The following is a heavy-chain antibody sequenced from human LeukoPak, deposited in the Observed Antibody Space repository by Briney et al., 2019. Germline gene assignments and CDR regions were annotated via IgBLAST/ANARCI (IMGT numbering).Heavy chain of an antibody. J-gene: IGHJ6*02. Sequence: GGSLRLSCVASGLTFNSHSMSWVRQAPGMGLEWVSVVSTNGDVTFYADSVKGRFTISRDNSKNTLYLQMNSLRAEDTAVYYCSRRRDGYPSYGMDVWGQGTTVTVSS. CDR3: SRRRDGYPSYGMDV. CDR1: GLTFNSHS. CDR2: VSTNGDVT. V-gene: IGHV3-23*01. D-gene: IGHD5-24*01.